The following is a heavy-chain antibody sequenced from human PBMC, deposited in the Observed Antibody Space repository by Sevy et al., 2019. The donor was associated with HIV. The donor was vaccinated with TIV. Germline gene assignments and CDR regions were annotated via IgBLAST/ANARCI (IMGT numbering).Heavy chain of an antibody. CDR2: IYPGDSDT. CDR3: ARHGEYYYGSGSYYNSRYYFDY. CDR1: GYSFTSYW. D-gene: IGHD3-10*01. V-gene: IGHV5-51*01. Sequence: GESLKISFKGSGYSFTSYWIGWVRQMPGKGLEWMGIIYPGDSDTRYSPSFQGQVTISADKSISTAYLQWSSLKASDTAMYYCARHGEYYYGSGSYYNSRYYFDYWGQGTLVTVSS. J-gene: IGHJ4*02.